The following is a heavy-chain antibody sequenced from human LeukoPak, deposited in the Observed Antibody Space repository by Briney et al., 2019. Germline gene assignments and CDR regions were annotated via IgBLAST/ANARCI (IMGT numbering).Heavy chain of an antibody. Sequence: SQTLSLTCTVSGGSISSGGYYWSWIRQHPGKGLEWIGYIYYSGSTYHNPSFKSRVTISVDTSKNQFSLKLSSVTAADTAVYYCARVRALSYYDSSGDLYYFDYWGQGTLVTVSS. CDR3: ARVRALSYYDSSGDLYYFDY. V-gene: IGHV4-31*03. CDR1: GGSISSGGYY. J-gene: IGHJ4*02. CDR2: IYYSGST. D-gene: IGHD3-22*01.